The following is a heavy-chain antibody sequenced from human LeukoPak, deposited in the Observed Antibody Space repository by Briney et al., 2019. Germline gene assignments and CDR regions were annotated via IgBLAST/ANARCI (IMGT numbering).Heavy chain of an antibody. CDR1: GFTFSSYA. CDR3: AKPHDSFKAENAFDI. J-gene: IGHJ3*02. V-gene: IGHV3-23*01. Sequence: GGSLRLSCAASGFTFSSYAMSWVRQAPGKGLEGVSAISGSGGSTYYADSVKGRFTISRDNSKNTLYLQMNSLRAEDTAVYYCAKPHDSFKAENAFDIWGQGTMVTVSS. D-gene: IGHD1-1*01. CDR2: ISGSGGST.